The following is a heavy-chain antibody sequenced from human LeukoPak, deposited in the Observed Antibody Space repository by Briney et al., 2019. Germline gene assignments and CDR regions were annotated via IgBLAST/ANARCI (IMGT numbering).Heavy chain of an antibody. D-gene: IGHD1-1*01. CDR1: GYTLTELS. CDR3: ATFEVTTGWDYYYYMDV. J-gene: IGHJ6*03. CDR2: FDPEDGET. V-gene: IGHV1-24*01. Sequence: GASVTVSCTVSGYTLTELSMHWVRQAPGKGLEWMGGFDPEDGETISAQKFQGRVTMTEDTSTDTAYMELSSLRSEDTAVYYCATFEVTTGWDYYYYMDVWRKGTAVTVSS.